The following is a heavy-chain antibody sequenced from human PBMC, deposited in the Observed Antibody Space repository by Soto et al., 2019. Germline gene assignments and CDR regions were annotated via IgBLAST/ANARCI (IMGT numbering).Heavy chain of an antibody. D-gene: IGHD6-6*01. J-gene: IGHJ3*02. CDR3: ARDNGAEYSSSGEGAFDI. CDR1: GGSISSYY. CDR2: IYYSGST. V-gene: IGHV4-59*01. Sequence: SSETLSLTCTVSGGSISSYYWSWIRQPPGKGLEWIGYIYYSGSTNYNPSLKSRVTISVDTSKNQFSLKLSSVTAADTAVYYCARDNGAEYSSSGEGAFDIWGQGTMVTVSS.